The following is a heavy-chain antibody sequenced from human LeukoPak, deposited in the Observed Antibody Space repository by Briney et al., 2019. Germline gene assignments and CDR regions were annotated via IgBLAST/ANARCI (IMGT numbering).Heavy chain of an antibody. D-gene: IGHD2-8*01. CDR3: ARGSRGGGMVYTFDY. CDR2: INHSGST. CDR1: GGSFSGYY. V-gene: IGHV4-34*01. Sequence: SETLSLTCAVYGGSFSGYYWSWIRQPPGKGLEWIGEINHSGSTNYNPSLKSRVTISVDTSKNQFSLKLSSVTAADTAVYYCARGSRGGGMVYTFDYWGQGTLVTVSS. J-gene: IGHJ4*02.